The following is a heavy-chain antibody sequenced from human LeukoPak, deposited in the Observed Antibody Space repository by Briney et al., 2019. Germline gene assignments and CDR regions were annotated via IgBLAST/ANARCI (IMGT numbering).Heavy chain of an antibody. D-gene: IGHD2-2*01. V-gene: IGHV5-51*01. J-gene: IGHJ4*02. CDR2: IYPGDSNT. CDR1: GYTFTNYW. CDR3: ARRSGYVDY. Sequence: GAFLIICCTGSGYTFTNYWIGWLRQMPGKRLEWMWIIYPGDSNTRYSPSFQGKVTITAYNSMRTAYLQGSSLKASDSAMYYCARRSGYVDYWGQGTLVTVSS.